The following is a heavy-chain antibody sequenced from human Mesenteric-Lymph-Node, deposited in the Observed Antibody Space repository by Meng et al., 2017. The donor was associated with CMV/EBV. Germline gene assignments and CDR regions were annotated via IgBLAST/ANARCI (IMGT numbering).Heavy chain of an antibody. CDR2: IRSKAYGGTT. CDR1: GFTFGDYA. V-gene: IGHV3-49*04. J-gene: IGHJ6*02. CDR3: TKDEGIASGPDYYYYYYGMDV. D-gene: IGHD6-13*01. Sequence: GGSLRLSCTTSGFTFGDYAMSWVRQAPGKGLEWVGFIRSKAYGGTTEYAASVKGRFTIQRDDSKSIAYLQMNSLKTEDTAVHYCTKDEGIASGPDYYYYYYGMDVWGQGTTVTVSS.